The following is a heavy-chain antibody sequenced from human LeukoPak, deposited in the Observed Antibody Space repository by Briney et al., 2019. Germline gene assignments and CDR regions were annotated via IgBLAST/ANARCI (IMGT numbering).Heavy chain of an antibody. Sequence: SETLSLTCTVSGYSITSGYYWGWIRQPPGKGLEWIGNIYHSGSTYYNPSLKSRVTISVDTSKNQFSLKLTSMTAADTAIYYCAIHPLYTSGSSLEEWGQGTLVTVSS. J-gene: IGHJ4*02. V-gene: IGHV4-38-2*02. D-gene: IGHD3-10*01. CDR1: GYSITSGYY. CDR2: IYHSGST. CDR3: AIHPLYTSGSSLEE.